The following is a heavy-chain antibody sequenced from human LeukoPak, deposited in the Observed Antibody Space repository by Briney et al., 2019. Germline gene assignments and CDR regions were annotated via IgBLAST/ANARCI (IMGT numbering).Heavy chain of an antibody. D-gene: IGHD3-10*01. Sequence: GASVKVSCKASGYTFTSYDINWVRQATGQGLEWMGWMNPNSGNTGYAQKFQGRVTMTRNTSISTAYMELSSLRSEDTAVYYCARGGALLLWFGELFRQYDWFDPWGQGTLVTVAS. CDR3: ARGGALLLWFGELFRQYDWFDP. CDR1: GYTFTSYD. CDR2: MNPNSGNT. J-gene: IGHJ5*02. V-gene: IGHV1-8*01.